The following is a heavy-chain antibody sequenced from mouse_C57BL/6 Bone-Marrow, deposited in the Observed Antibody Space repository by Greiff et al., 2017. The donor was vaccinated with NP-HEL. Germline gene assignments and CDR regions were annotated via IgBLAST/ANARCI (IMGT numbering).Heavy chain of an antibody. CDR3: ARNCDYGSSRYYFDY. V-gene: IGHV2-9-1*01. Sequence: QVQLKESGPGLVAPSQSLSITCTVSGFSLTSYAISWVRQPPGKGLEWLGVIWNGGGTNYNSALISRLSISKDNSKSQVFLKMNSLQTDDTARYYCARNCDYGSSRYYFDYWGQGTTLTVSS. D-gene: IGHD1-1*01. J-gene: IGHJ2*01. CDR2: IWNGGGT. CDR1: GFSLTSYA.